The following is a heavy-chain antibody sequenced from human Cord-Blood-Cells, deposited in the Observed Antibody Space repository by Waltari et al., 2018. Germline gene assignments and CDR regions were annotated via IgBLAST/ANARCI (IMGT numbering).Heavy chain of an antibody. V-gene: IGHV1-69*01. Sequence: QVQLVQSGAEVKKPGSSVKVSCKASGGTFSSYAISWVRQAPGQGREWMGGSFPIFGTANYDQKFQGRVTITAYESTSTAYMELSSLRSEDTAVYYCASPKAYCGGDCYSAFDIWGQGTMVTVSS. CDR1: GGTFSSYA. J-gene: IGHJ3*02. CDR3: ASPKAYCGGDCYSAFDI. CDR2: SFPIFGTA. D-gene: IGHD2-21*01.